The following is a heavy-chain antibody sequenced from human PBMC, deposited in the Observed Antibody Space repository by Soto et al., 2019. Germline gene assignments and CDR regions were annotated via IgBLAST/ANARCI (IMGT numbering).Heavy chain of an antibody. V-gene: IGHV1-24*01. CDR2: FDPEDGET. CDR3: ATGCSSTSCYPGAY. CDR1: GYTLTELS. J-gene: IGHJ4*02. D-gene: IGHD2-2*01. Sequence: ASVKVSCKVSGYTLTELSMHWLRQAPGKGLEWMGGFDPEDGETIYAQKFQGRVTMTEDTSTDTAYMELSSLRSEDTAVYYCATGCSSTSCYPGAYWGQGTLVTVSS.